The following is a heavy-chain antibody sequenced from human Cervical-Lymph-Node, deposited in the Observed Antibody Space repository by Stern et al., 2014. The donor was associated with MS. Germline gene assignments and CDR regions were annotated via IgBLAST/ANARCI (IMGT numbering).Heavy chain of an antibody. J-gene: IGHJ6*02. Sequence: VQLVQSGAEVKKPGSSVKVSCKASGGTFSSYTINWVRQAPGQGLEWVGGVIPFLGPSHYAEKFQGRVTFTADKSTTTAYMELNSLRSEDTAVYYCARSLSTATSYFYYGLDVWGQGTTVIVSS. D-gene: IGHD1-1*01. CDR1: GGTFSSYT. CDR3: ARSLSTATSYFYYGLDV. CDR2: VIPFLGPS. V-gene: IGHV1-69*06.